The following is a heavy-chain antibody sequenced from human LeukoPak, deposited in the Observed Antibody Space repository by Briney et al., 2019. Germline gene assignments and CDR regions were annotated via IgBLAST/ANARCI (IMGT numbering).Heavy chain of an antibody. CDR2: IYYSGST. CDR1: GGSISSGDYY. J-gene: IGHJ4*02. CDR3: ARVGDYYDSSGKSHFDY. D-gene: IGHD3-22*01. V-gene: IGHV4-30-4*01. Sequence: SQTLSLTCTVSGGSISSGDYYWSWIRQPPGKGLEWIGYIYYSGSTYYNPSLKSRVTISVDTSKNQFSLKLSSVTAADTAVYYCARVGDYYDSSGKSHFDYWGQGTLVTVSS.